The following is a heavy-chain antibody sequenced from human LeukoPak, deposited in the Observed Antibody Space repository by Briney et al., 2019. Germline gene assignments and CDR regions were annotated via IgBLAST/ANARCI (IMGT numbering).Heavy chain of an antibody. CDR3: ARDNLGSLDF. CDR2: AYASGINSA. CDR1: GDSVTSHG. Sequence: PSETLSLTCSVSGDSVTSHGWSWVRQPPGKGLEWIGYAYASGINSANCNPSLKSRLTISIDTSRNQFSLRLSSVTAADTAVYCCARDNLGSLDFWGQGTPVTVSS. V-gene: IGHV4-59*02. J-gene: IGHJ4*02. D-gene: IGHD3-10*01.